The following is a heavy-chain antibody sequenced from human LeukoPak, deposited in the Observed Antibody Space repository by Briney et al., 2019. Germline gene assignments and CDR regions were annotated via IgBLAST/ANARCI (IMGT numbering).Heavy chain of an antibody. CDR3: ARVDSGGYHSDY. J-gene: IGHJ4*02. V-gene: IGHV4-39*07. CDR2: IYYSGST. D-gene: IGHD3-22*01. CDR1: GGSIRSSSYY. Sequence: KPSETLSLTCTVSGGSIRSSSYYWGWIRQPPGKGLEWIGSIYYSGSTYYNPSLKSRVTISVDTSKNQFSLKLSSVTAADTAVYYFARVDSGGYHSDYWGQGTLVTVSS.